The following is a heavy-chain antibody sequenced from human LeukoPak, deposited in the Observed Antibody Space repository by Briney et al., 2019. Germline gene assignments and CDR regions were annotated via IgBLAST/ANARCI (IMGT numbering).Heavy chain of an antibody. D-gene: IGHD1-26*01. J-gene: IGHJ4*02. CDR1: GYTFTSYD. Sequence: ASVKVSCKASGYTFTSYDINWVRQATGQGLEWMGWMNPNSGNTGYAQKFQGRVTITRNTSISTAYMELNSLRAEDTAVYYCARDPLSSVVGATLWGQGTLVTVSS. CDR2: MNPNSGNT. V-gene: IGHV1-8*03. CDR3: ARDPLSSVVGATL.